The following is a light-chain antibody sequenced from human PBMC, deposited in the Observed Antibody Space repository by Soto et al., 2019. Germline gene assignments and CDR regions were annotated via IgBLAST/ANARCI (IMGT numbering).Light chain of an antibody. V-gene: IGKV3-20*01. CDR1: QSVSSNY. CDR3: QQYGSSPGLFT. J-gene: IGKJ3*01. CDR2: GSS. Sequence: EIVLTQSPGTLSLSPGERATLSWRASQSVSSNYLAWYQQKAGQAPRLLIYGSSSRATGIPDRFSGSGSGTDFTLAISRLEPEDFAVYFCQQYGSSPGLFTFGPGSKVDFK.